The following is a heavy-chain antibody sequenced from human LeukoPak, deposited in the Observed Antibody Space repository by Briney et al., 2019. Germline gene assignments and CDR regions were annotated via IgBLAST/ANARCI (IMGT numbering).Heavy chain of an antibody. CDR1: EFTFSNYW. D-gene: IGHD6-19*01. Sequence: GGSLRLSCAASEFTFSNYWMSWIRQAPGKGLERVAHTNQDGSKNYYVDSVRGRFTISRDNAKNSLYLQMNSLRAEDTAVYYCATTVAGYPDDYLDYWGQGTLVTVSS. CDR2: TNQDGSKN. V-gene: IGHV3-7*01. CDR3: ATTVAGYPDDYLDY. J-gene: IGHJ4*02.